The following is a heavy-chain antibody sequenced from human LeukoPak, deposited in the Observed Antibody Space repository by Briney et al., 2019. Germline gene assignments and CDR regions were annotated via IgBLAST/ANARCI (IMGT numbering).Heavy chain of an antibody. J-gene: IGHJ4*02. CDR2: ISGSGGST. CDR1: GFTFSSYA. CDR3: ANNYYGSGSYYPFTPGPFDY. D-gene: IGHD3-10*01. Sequence: GGSLRLSCAAAGFTFSSYAISWVRQVPGKGLEWVSAISGSGGSTFYANSVKGRFKISRDNSKNTLYLQMNSLRAEDTAVYYCANNYYGSGSYYPFTPGPFDYWGQGTLVTVSS. V-gene: IGHV3-23*01.